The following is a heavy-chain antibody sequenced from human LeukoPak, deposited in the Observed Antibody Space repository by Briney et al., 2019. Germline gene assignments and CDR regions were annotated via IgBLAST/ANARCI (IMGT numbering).Heavy chain of an antibody. CDR1: GYTFTGYY. Sequence: ASVKVSCKASGYTFTGYYIHWVRQAPGQGLEWMGWINPNSGGTNYAQKFQGRVTMTRDTSISTAYMDLSRLRSDDTAVYYCARDLYFDSGRFDYWGQGTLVTVSS. CDR2: INPNSGGT. D-gene: IGHD3-10*01. V-gene: IGHV1-2*02. J-gene: IGHJ4*02. CDR3: ARDLYFDSGRFDY.